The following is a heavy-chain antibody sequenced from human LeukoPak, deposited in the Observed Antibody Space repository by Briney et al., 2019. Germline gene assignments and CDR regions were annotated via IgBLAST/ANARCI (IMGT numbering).Heavy chain of an antibody. D-gene: IGHD2-21*02. Sequence: SETLSLTCIVSGDSISSTSYYWAWIRQPPGKGLEWIGMIFYSGSAYYTPSLRGRVTLSVDTSRNQFSLNLISVTAADTGVYFCAKQQSDTSLFDPWGQGTLVTVSS. V-gene: IGHV4-39*01. CDR3: AKQQSDTSLFDP. J-gene: IGHJ5*02. CDR2: IFYSGSA. CDR1: GDSISSTSYY.